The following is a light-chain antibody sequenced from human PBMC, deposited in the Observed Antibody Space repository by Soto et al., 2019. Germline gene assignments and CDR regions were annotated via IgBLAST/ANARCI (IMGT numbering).Light chain of an antibody. CDR2: DAS. V-gene: IGKV1-5*01. J-gene: IGKJ1*01. Sequence: DIQMTQSRSSLSASVGDSVTITCRASHTISTYLNWYQQKPGKAPKLLMYDASSLESGVPSRFSGSGSGTEFTLTISSLQPDDFATYYCQQYGTYLWTLGQGTKVDIK. CDR3: QQYGTYLWT. CDR1: HTISTY.